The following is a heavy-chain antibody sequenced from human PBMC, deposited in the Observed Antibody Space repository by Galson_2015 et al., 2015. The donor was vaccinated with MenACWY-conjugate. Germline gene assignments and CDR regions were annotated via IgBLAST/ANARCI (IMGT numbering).Heavy chain of an antibody. CDR3: AKVGVLRGFYYSFYMDV. D-gene: IGHD3-10*01. CDR1: GLTFDNYA. J-gene: IGHJ6*03. V-gene: IGHV3-23*01. Sequence: SLRLSCAASGLTFDNYAMNWVRQAPGKGLEWVSSISSSGGRTFYANSVKGRFTISRDNSNNTLYLQMNTLRAEDTAVYYCAKVGVLRGFYYSFYMDVWGKGTTVTVSS. CDR2: ISSSGGRT.